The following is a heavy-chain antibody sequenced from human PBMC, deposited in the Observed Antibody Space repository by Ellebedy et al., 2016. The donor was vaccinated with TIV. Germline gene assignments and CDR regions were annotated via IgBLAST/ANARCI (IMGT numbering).Heavy chain of an antibody. CDR3: ARHLPLYSGSDKYNWFDP. Sequence: AASVKVSCKASGYTFTSYYMHWVRQAPGQGLEWMGIINPSGCSTSYAQKFQGRVTMTRDTSTRTVYMELSSRRSEDTAVYSCARHLPLYSGSDKYNWFDPWGQGTLVSVSS. V-gene: IGHV1-46*01. CDR1: GYTFTSYY. CDR2: INPSGCST. D-gene: IGHD1-26*01. J-gene: IGHJ5*02.